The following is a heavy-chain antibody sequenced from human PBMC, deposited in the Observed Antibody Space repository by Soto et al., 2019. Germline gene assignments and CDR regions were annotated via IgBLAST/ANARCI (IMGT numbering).Heavy chain of an antibody. V-gene: IGHV3-23*01. J-gene: IGHJ4*02. CDR3: AKGAYDSSRSSTDY. CDR2: IGGSGGNI. Sequence: GGSVTLSRAASRFTFSNYAISWCRNATGKGLEWVSSIGGSGGNIYYSDSVKGRFTISRDNSKNTLYLQMNSLRAGDTAVYYCAKGAYDSSRSSTDYWGQGTLVTVSS. CDR1: RFTFSNYA. D-gene: IGHD3-22*01.